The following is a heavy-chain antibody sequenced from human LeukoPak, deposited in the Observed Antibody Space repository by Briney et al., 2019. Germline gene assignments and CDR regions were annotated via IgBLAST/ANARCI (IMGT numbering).Heavy chain of an antibody. CDR1: GGSISSYY. CDR3: ARCGSGSYYYYYYMDV. J-gene: IGHJ6*03. V-gene: IGHV4-59*12. D-gene: IGHD3-10*01. CDR2: ISYSGTT. Sequence: SETLSLTCTVSGGSISSYYWSWIRQPPGKGLEWIGSISYSGTTYYNPSLKSRVTISVDTSKSQFSLKLSSVTAADTAVYYCARCGSGSYYYYYYMDVWGKGTTVTVSS.